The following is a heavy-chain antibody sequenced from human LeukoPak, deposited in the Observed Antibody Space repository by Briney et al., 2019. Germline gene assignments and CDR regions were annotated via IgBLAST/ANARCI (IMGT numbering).Heavy chain of an antibody. Sequence: PGGSLRLSCAASGFTFSSYWMSWVRQPPGKGLEWVANIKQDGSEKYYVDSVKGRFTISRDNAKNSLYLQMNSLRAEDTAVYYCASVVATFYFDYWGQGTLVTVSS. CDR1: GFTFSSYW. CDR2: IKQDGSEK. J-gene: IGHJ4*02. CDR3: ASVVATFYFDY. D-gene: IGHD5-12*01. V-gene: IGHV3-7*01.